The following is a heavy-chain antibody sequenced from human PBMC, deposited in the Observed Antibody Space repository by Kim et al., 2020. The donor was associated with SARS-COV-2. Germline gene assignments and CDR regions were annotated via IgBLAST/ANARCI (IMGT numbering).Heavy chain of an antibody. J-gene: IGHJ4*02. Sequence: GGSLRLSCAASGFTFSSYEMNWVRQAPGKGLEWVSYISDRGSSIYYADSVKGRFTISRDNAKNSLDLQMNSLRAEDTAVYYCARAAYSSSWGSRSHYFEYWGQGTLVTVSS. CDR1: GFTFSSYE. CDR3: ARAAYSSSWGSRSHYFEY. CDR2: ISDRGSSI. D-gene: IGHD6-13*01. V-gene: IGHV3-48*03.